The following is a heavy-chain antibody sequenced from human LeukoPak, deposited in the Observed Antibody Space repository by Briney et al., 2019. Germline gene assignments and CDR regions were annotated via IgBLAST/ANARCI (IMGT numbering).Heavy chain of an antibody. CDR3: AKTPLYSNHYDY. J-gene: IGHJ4*02. Sequence: GRSLRLSCAASGFTFSSYGMHWVRQAPGKGLEWVAVISYDGSNKYYADSVKGRFTISRDNSKNTLYLQMNSLRAEDTAVYYCAKTPLYSNHYDYWGQGTLVTVSS. D-gene: IGHD4-11*01. CDR1: GFTFSSYG. CDR2: ISYDGSNK. V-gene: IGHV3-30*18.